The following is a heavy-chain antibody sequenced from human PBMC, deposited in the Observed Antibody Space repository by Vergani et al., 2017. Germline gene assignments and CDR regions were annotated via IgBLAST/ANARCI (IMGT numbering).Heavy chain of an antibody. V-gene: IGHV3-72*01. CDR1: GFTFIAHY. CDR3: ARVKAESTATTRGGMDV. CDR2: TRNKANSYTT. Sequence: EVQLVESGGGLVQPGGSLRLSCAASGFTFIAHYMDWVRQAPGKGLEWVGRTRNKANSYTTEYAASVKGRFTISRDDSKNTMYLQMNSLKTEDTSVYYCARVKAESTATTRGGMDVWGQGTTVTVSS. J-gene: IGHJ6*02. D-gene: IGHD4-17*01.